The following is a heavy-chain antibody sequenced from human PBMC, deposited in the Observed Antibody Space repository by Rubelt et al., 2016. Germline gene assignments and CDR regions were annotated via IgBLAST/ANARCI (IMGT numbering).Heavy chain of an antibody. CDR1: GGTFSIYA. V-gene: IGHV1-69*01. CDR3: ARVRLRDILTGYSFDY. D-gene: IGHD3-9*01. CDR2: IIPIFGTA. J-gene: IGHJ4*02. Sequence: QVQLVQSGAEVKKPGSSVKVSCKASGGTFSIYAISWVRQAPGQGLEWMGGIIPIFGTANYAQKFQGRVTITADESTSTAYMELSSLRSEDTAVYYCARVRLRDILTGYSFDYWGQGTLVTVSS.